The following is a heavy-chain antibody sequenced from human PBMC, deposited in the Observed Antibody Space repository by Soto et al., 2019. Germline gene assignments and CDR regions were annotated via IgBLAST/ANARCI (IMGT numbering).Heavy chain of an antibody. J-gene: IGHJ4*02. CDR3: ARSDPQCSGNNCPSIDH. CDR1: GFTFGNYW. D-gene: IGHD2-2*01. CDR2: INPDGSTP. V-gene: IGHV3-74*01. Sequence: GGSLRLSCAASGFTFGNYWMHWVRQAPGKGLLWVSRINPDGSTPSYTDSVTGRFTVSRDNARNTLYLQMNSLRTEDTAAYYCARSDPQCSGNNCPSIDHWGQGTLVTVSS.